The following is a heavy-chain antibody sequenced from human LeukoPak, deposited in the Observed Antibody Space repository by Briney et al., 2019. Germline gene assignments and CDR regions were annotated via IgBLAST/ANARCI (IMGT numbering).Heavy chain of an antibody. V-gene: IGHV4-59*08. CDR3: ARHGRGSYFLDY. CDR1: GGSISSYY. D-gene: IGHD1-26*01. CDR2: IYYSGST. Sequence: SETLSLTCTVSGGSISSYYWSWIRQPPGKGLEWIGYIYYSGSTNYNPSLKSRVTISVDTSKNQFSLKLSSVTAADTAVYYCARHGRGSYFLDYWGQGTLVTVSS. J-gene: IGHJ4*02.